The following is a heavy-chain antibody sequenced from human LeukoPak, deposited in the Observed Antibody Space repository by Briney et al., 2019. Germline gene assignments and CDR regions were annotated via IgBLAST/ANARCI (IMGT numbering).Heavy chain of an antibody. V-gene: IGHV4-59*01. CDR1: GGSISSYY. D-gene: IGHD6-13*01. Sequence: SETLSLTCTVSGGSISSYYWSWIPQPPGKGLEWIGYIYYSGSTNYNPSLKSRVTISVDTSKNQFSLKLSSVTAADTAVYYCARYGSWRSTDYWGQGTLVTVSS. J-gene: IGHJ4*02. CDR3: ARYGSWRSTDY. CDR2: IYYSGST.